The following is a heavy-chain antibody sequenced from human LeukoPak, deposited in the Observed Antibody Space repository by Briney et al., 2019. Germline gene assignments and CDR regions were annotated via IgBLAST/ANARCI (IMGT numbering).Heavy chain of an antibody. J-gene: IGHJ5*02. CDR2: ISSSGSTI. Sequence: GGSLRLSCAASGFTFSEYYMSWIRRAPGKGQECVSYISSSGSTIYYADSVKGRFTISRDNAKNSLYLQMNSLRAEDTAVYYCARDPHSSGWYDLWGQGTLVTVSS. CDR1: GFTFSEYY. V-gene: IGHV3-11*01. D-gene: IGHD6-19*01. CDR3: ARDPHSSGWYDL.